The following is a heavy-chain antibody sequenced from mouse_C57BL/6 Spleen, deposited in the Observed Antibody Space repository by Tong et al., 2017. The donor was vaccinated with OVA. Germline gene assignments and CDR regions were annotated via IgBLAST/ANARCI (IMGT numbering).Heavy chain of an antibody. CDR2: IRSKSSNYAT. V-gene: IGHV10-3*01. CDR1: GITFNTYA. CDR3: VRANWDVYYAMDY. D-gene: IGHD4-1*01. Sequence: EVQLQESGGGLGQPKGTLKLSCAGSGITFNTYAMYWVRHAPGKGLEWVARIRSKSSNYATYYADSVKDRFTISRDDSQSMLYLQMNNLKTEDTAMYYCVRANWDVYYAMDYWGQGTSVTVSS. J-gene: IGHJ4*01.